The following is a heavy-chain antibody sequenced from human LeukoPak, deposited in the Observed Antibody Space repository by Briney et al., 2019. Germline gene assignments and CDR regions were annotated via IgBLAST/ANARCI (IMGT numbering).Heavy chain of an antibody. CDR1: GFTFTRYW. V-gene: IGHV3-7*01. J-gene: IGHJ4*02. D-gene: IGHD3-3*01. CDR3: ARVSRSGYYGEY. CDR2: IKQDGSEQ. Sequence: PGGSLRLSCAASGFTFTRYWMAWVRQAPGKGLEWVANIKQDGSEQYHVDSVRGRFTMSRDNTKNIVFLQMDSLRVEDTAVYYCARVSRSGYYGEYWGQGTTVTVSS.